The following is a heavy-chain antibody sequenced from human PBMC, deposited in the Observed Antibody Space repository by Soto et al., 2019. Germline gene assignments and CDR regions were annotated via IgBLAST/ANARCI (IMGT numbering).Heavy chain of an antibody. CDR1: GGSISSYY. D-gene: IGHD3-16*01. CDR2: IYYSGST. J-gene: IGHJ5*02. V-gene: IGHV4-59*01. CDR3: ARVLFGSYCWFDP. Sequence: QVQLQESGPGLVKPSETLSLTCTVSGGSISSYYWSWIRQPPGKGLEWIGYIYYSGSTNYNPSLKSRVTISVDTSKNQFSLKLSSVTAADTAVYYCARVLFGSYCWFDPWGQGTLVTVSS.